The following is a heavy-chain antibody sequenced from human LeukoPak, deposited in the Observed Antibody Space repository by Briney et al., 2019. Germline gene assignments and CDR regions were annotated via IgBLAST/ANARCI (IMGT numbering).Heavy chain of an antibody. Sequence: GGSLRLSCAASGFTFSSYEMNWVRQAPGKGLEWVSYISSSGSTIYYADSVKGRFTISRDNAKNSLYLQMNNLRGEDTAIYYCVRDATLIPGTVYFDYWGQGALVTVSS. CDR1: GFTFSSYE. V-gene: IGHV3-48*03. CDR3: VRDATLIPGTVYFDY. D-gene: IGHD2-15*01. J-gene: IGHJ4*02. CDR2: ISSSGSTI.